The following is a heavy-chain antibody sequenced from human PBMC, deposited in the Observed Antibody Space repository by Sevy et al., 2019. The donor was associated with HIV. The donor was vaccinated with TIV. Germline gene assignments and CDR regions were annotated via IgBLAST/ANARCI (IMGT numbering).Heavy chain of an antibody. Sequence: QSQTLSLTCVIYGDSVSSNSAAWNWIRQSPSTGLEWLGRTHYRSKWSYDYAVSLKSRITIHPDTSKNQFSLQLSSVTPEDTAVYFCARGDYFGSGSRSLGYHYGIDVWGQGTAVTVSS. V-gene: IGHV6-1*01. CDR3: ARGDYFGSGSRSLGYHYGIDV. CDR2: THYRSKWSY. CDR1: GDSVSSNSAA. J-gene: IGHJ6*02. D-gene: IGHD3-10*01.